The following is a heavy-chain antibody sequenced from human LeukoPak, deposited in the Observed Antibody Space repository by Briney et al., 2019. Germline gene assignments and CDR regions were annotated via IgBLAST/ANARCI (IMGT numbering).Heavy chain of an antibody. CDR3: ARGAGYSSGWCVDY. J-gene: IGHJ4*02. CDR2: ISSSSSYI. Sequence: GGSLRLSCAASGVTLSSYATSWARQAPGKGLEWVSSISSSSSYIYYADSVKGRFTISRDNAKNSLYLQMNSLRAEDTAVYYCARGAGYSSGWCVDYWGQGTLVTVSS. CDR1: GVTLSSYA. V-gene: IGHV3-21*01. D-gene: IGHD6-19*01.